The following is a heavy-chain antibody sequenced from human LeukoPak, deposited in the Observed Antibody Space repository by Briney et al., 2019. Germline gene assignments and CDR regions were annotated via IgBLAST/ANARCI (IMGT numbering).Heavy chain of an antibody. CDR2: IYYSGSA. D-gene: IGHD3-3*01. V-gene: IGHV4-39*01. Sequence: PSETLSLTCTVSGGSISSSGYYWSWIRQPPGKGLEWIGTIYYSGSAYYNPSLKTQVTISVDTSKNQFSLKLSSVTAADTAVYFCARGSQVNDFWSGYRAPLDYWGQGTLVTVSS. CDR1: GGSISSSGYY. J-gene: IGHJ4*02. CDR3: ARGSQVNDFWSGYRAPLDY.